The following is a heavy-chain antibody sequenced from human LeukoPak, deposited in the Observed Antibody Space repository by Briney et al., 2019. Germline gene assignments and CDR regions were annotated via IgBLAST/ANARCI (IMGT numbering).Heavy chain of an antibody. V-gene: IGHV3-21*01. J-gene: IGHJ3*02. Sequence: PGGSLRLSCAASGFTFSSYSMNWVRQAPGKGLEWVSSISSSSYIYYADSVKGRFTISRDNAKNSLYLQMNSLRAEDTAVYYCARAQAKGINDAFDIWGQGTMVTVSS. CDR3: ARAQAKGINDAFDI. CDR2: ISSSSYI. CDR1: GFTFSSYS.